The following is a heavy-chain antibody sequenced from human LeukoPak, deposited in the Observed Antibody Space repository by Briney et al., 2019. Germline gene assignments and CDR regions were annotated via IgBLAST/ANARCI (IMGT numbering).Heavy chain of an antibody. CDR3: ARVRTEWYIDL. V-gene: IGHV3-7*01. Sequence: GVSLRLSCAASGFIFSPYWVTWVRQAPGIGLEWVANMKEDGGEKFYVDSVRGRFTISRDNAKNSLYLQMNSLRVEDTGVYYCARVRTEWYIDLWGRGTLVTVST. CDR2: MKEDGGEK. D-gene: IGHD2-8*02. CDR1: GFIFSPYW. J-gene: IGHJ2*01.